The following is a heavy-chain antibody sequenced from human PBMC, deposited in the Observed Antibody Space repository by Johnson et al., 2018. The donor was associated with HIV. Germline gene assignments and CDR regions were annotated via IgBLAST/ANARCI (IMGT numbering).Heavy chain of an antibody. D-gene: IGHD1-1*01. V-gene: IGHV3-30-3*01. CDR1: GFTFSSYA. CDR3: ARGFEQLDDAFYI. Sequence: VQLVESGGGVVQPGRSLRLSCVVSGFTFSSYAMHWVRQAPGQGLEWVAVISYDGSNKYYADSVKGRVTISRDNSKNTLYLQMNSLRAEDTAVYYCARGFEQLDDAFYIWGQGTMVTVSS. CDR2: ISYDGSNK. J-gene: IGHJ3*02.